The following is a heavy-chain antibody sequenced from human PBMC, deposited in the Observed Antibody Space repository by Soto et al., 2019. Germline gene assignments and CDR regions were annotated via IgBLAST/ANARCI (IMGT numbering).Heavy chain of an antibody. Sequence: TLCLTCTFAGDSSIVSQGWSMFRMPPGKGLEWIGEISHTGTTNYNPSLKSRVTMSVDKPKNQFSLNLTSVTAADTAVYYCARVISSRDEYFDYWGQGTVVTVSS. CDR1: GDSSIVSQG. CDR2: ISHTGTT. D-gene: IGHD2-2*01. V-gene: IGHV4-4*02. J-gene: IGHJ4*02. CDR3: ARVISSRDEYFDY.